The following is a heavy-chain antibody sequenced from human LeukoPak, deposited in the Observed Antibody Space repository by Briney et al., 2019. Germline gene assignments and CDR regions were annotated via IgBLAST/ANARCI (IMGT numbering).Heavy chain of an antibody. CDR3: ARDKQAAFDY. D-gene: IGHD2-15*01. CDR1: GFTFSSYS. J-gene: IGHJ4*02. V-gene: IGHV3-21*01. CDR2: ISSSSSYI. Sequence: PGGSLRLSCAASGFTFSSYSMNRVRQAPGKGLEWVSSISSSSSYIYYADSVKGRFTISRDNAKNSLYLQMNSLRAEDTAVYYCARDKQAAFDYWGQGTLVTVSS.